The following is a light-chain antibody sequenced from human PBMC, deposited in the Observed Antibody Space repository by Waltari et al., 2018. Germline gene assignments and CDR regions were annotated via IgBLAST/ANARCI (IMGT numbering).Light chain of an antibody. Sequence: QMTQSPSALSASVGDRVTISCRASPNIYSNLACYQQKPGKAPKFLIYAASSLQSGIPLRFSGSGSGTDVTLTISSLQPEDSAAYYCQHYYDNPWTFGQGTTVELK. CDR3: QHYYDNPWT. CDR2: AAS. V-gene: IGKV1-6*01. CDR1: PNIYSN. J-gene: IGKJ1*01.